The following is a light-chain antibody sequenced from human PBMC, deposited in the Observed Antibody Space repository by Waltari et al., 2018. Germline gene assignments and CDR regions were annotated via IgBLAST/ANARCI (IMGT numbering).Light chain of an antibody. J-gene: IGKJ4*01. Sequence: DIVMTQSPDSVAVSLGERATINCKSSQSVLHTSNNKSHLAWYQQKPGQPPKLLIYWASTRESGAPDRFSGSGSGTDFTLTINSLQAEDVAVYYCQQYSSTPLTFGEGTKVEIK. V-gene: IGKV4-1*01. CDR2: WAS. CDR1: QSVLHTSNNKSH. CDR3: QQYSSTPLT.